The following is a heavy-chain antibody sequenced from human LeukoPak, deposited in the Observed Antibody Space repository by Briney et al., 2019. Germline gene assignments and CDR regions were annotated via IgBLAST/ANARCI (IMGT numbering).Heavy chain of an antibody. V-gene: IGHV3-49*04. CDR3: TRVGSWGLHLY. CDR2: IRNRAKSGAT. CDR1: GFTFGDYA. D-gene: IGHD6-13*01. Sequence: GGSLRLSCAASGFTFGDYALSWVRQAPGKGLEWIGFIRNRAKSGATEYATSLKGRFTISRDDSKSLAYLQMNSLKTEDTALYYCTRVGSWGLHLYWGQGTLVTVSS. J-gene: IGHJ4*02.